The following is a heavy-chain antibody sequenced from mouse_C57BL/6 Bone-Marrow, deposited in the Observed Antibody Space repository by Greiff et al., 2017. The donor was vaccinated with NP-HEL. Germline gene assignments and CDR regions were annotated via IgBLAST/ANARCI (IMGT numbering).Heavy chain of an antibody. CDR2: IYPRSGNT. CDR3: ARNRSNYGYYFDY. J-gene: IGHJ2*01. V-gene: IGHV1-81*01. Sequence: QVQLQQSGAELARPGASVKLSCKASGYTFTSYGISWVKQRTGQGLEWIGEIYPRSGNTYYNEKFKGKATLTADKSSSTAYMELRSLTSEDSAVYFCARNRSNYGYYFDYWGQGTTRTVSS. D-gene: IGHD2-5*01. CDR1: GYTFTSYG.